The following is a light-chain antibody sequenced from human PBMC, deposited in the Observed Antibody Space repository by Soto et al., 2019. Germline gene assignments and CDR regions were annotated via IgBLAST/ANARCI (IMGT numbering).Light chain of an antibody. V-gene: IGKV1-5*01. CDR2: DAS. CDR3: QQYENYPRT. CDR1: QSLXSW. J-gene: IGKJ4*01. Sequence: MQLTQCPSTLSASVGDGVTITCRGSQSLXSWLDWDQQKPGKAPKVLXDDASSLERGGPSRLSGSGSGTEFTLTISNLQPEDFANYYCQQYENYPRTFGGGTKVDIK.